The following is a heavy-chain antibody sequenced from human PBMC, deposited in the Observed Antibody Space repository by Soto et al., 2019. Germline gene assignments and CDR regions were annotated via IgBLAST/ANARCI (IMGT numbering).Heavy chain of an antibody. D-gene: IGHD5-18*01. CDR3: ARDGRAMNDY. J-gene: IGHJ4*02. CDR2: ISSNGGTT. Sequence: EVQLVESGGGLVQPGGSLRLSCAASGFTFSTYAMRWVRQAPGKGLEFVSSISSNGGTTNYAYSVKGRFTISRDNSRDTLYLQMGRLRPEDMAVYYCARDGRAMNDYWGQGTLVTVSS. CDR1: GFTFSTYA. V-gene: IGHV3-64*01.